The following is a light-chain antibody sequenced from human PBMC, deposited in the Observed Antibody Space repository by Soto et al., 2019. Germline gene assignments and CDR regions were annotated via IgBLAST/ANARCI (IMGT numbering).Light chain of an antibody. J-gene: IGLJ2*01. CDR3: AAWDDSLYGHVV. V-gene: IGLV1-44*01. CDR2: NNY. Sequence: QSVLTQPPSASGTPGQRVTISCAGSSSNIGRNTVNWYHQLPGAAPKLLIYNNYQRPSGVPDRFSGSKSGTSASLAISGLQSEDEADYYCAAWDDSLYGHVVFGGGTKLTVL. CDR1: SSNIGRNT.